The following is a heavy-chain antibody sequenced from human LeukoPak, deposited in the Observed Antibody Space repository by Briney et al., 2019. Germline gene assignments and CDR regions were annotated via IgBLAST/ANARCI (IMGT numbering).Heavy chain of an antibody. J-gene: IGHJ5*02. CDR1: GGSISSYY. CDR3: ARSHSDRGSVHWFDP. V-gene: IGHV4-59*01. CDR2: IYYSGRT. Sequence: PSETLSLTCTVSGGSISSYYWSWIRQPPGKGLEWIGYIYYSGRTNYNPSLKSRVTISVDTSKNQFSLKLSSVTAADTAVYYCARSHSDRGSVHWFDPWGQGALVTVSS. D-gene: IGHD2-21*01.